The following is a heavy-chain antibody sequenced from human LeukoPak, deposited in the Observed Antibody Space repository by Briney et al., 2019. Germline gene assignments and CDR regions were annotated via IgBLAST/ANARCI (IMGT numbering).Heavy chain of an antibody. CDR3: ARQPFLFGDLTPENYYYYGMDV. CDR2: IYYSGST. J-gene: IGHJ6*02. CDR1: GGSISTYY. Sequence: SETLSLTCTVSGGSISTYYWSWIRQPPGKGLEWIGYIYYSGSTNYNPSLKSRVTISVDTSKNQFSLKLSSVTAADTAVYYCARQPFLFGDLTPENYYYYGMDVWGQGTTVTVSS. V-gene: IGHV4-59*08. D-gene: IGHD3-10*02.